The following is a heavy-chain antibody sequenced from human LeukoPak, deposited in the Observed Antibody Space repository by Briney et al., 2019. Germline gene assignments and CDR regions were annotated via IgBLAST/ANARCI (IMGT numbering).Heavy chain of an antibody. CDR2: ITGSGRST. J-gene: IGHJ2*01. CDR3: AKAARSSVAGFFLDL. CDR1: GFTFSSYA. V-gene: IGHV3-23*01. D-gene: IGHD6-19*01. Sequence: GGSLRLSCAASGFTFSSYALSWVRQAPGKGLGWVSAITGSGRSTYYADSVKGRFTISRDNSKNTLYLQMSSLRVEDTAVYYCAKAARSSVAGFFLDLWGRGTLVTVSS.